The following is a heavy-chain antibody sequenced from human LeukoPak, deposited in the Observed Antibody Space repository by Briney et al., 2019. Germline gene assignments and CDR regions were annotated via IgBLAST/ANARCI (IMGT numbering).Heavy chain of an antibody. Sequence: GESLKISCKGSGXSFTSHWSGWVRQMPGKGLEWMGIVNPDDSDTIYSPSFQGQVTISADESITTAYLQWSSLKASDTAMYYCARLRWPRGGRSSFDYWGQGALVTVSS. D-gene: IGHD3-10*01. V-gene: IGHV5-51*01. J-gene: IGHJ4*02. CDR3: ARLRWPRGGRSSFDY. CDR2: VNPDDSDT. CDR1: GXSFTSHW.